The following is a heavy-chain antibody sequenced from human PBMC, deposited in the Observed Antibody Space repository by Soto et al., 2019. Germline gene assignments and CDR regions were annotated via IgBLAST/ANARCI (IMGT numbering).Heavy chain of an antibody. CDR1: GFTFGSYW. V-gene: IGHV3-7*03. D-gene: IGHD4-17*01. J-gene: IGHJ6*02. CDR2: IKQDGSEK. CDR3: ARDWAPTVVTLMDV. Sequence: SGGSLRLSCAASGFTFGSYWVSWVRQAPGKGLEWVANIKQDGSEKYYVDSVKGRFTISRDNAKNSLYLQMNSLRAEDTAVYYCARDWAPTVVTLMDVWGQGTTVTVSS.